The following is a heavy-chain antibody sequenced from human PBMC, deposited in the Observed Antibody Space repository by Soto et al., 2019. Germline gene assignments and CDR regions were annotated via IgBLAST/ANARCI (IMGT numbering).Heavy chain of an antibody. V-gene: IGHV1-18*04. CDR1: GYTFTTYS. CDR2: ISPFNGDA. J-gene: IGHJ4*02. D-gene: IGHD2-8*02. CDR3: ARVADIVLIPALDY. Sequence: QVQLVQSGAEVKRPGASVNVSCKASGYTFTTYSLSWVRQAPGQGLAWMGWISPFNGDATYAQKFQDRVTLTTDTSASIAYMELRRLRAADTAVSYCARVADIVLIPALDYWGRGSLVIVSS.